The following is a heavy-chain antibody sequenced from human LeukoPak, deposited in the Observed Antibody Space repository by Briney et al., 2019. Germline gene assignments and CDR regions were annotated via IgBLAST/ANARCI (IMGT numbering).Heavy chain of an antibody. CDR2: IYSGGST. V-gene: IGHV3-53*01. Sequence: SGGSLRLSCAASGFTVSSNYMSWVRQAPGKGLEWVSVIYSGGSTYYADSVKGRFTISRDNSKNTLYLQMNSLRAEDTAVYYCARDNVVGATKLAFDIWGQGTMVTVSS. J-gene: IGHJ3*02. D-gene: IGHD1-26*01. CDR3: ARDNVVGATKLAFDI. CDR1: GFTVSSNY.